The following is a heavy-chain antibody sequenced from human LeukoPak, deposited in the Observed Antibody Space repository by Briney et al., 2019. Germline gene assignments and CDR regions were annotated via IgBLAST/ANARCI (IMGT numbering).Heavy chain of an antibody. CDR2: ISSSSTYI. V-gene: IGHV3-21*01. CDR1: GFTFSSYS. J-gene: IGHJ4*02. CDR3: ARVDGFQFDY. Sequence: GGSLRLSCAASGFTFSSYSMNWVRQAPGKGLEWVSSISSSSTYIYYADSVKGRFAISRDNAKNSLYLQMNSLRAEDTAVYYCARVDGFQFDYWGQGTLVTVSS. D-gene: IGHD5-24*01.